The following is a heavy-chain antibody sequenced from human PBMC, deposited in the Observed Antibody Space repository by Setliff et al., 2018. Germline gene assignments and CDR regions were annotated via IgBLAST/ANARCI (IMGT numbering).Heavy chain of an antibody. CDR2: INHSGST. CDR3: ARGGYYDSSGTYWYFDL. D-gene: IGHD3-22*01. V-gene: IGHV4-34*01. Sequence: SETLSLTCAVYGGSFSTYYWIWIRQPPGKGLEWIGGINHSGSTNYNPSLKSRVTISVDTSKNQFSLKLSSVTAADTAVYYCARGGYYDSSGTYWYFDLWGRGTLVTVSS. J-gene: IGHJ2*01. CDR1: GGSFSTYY.